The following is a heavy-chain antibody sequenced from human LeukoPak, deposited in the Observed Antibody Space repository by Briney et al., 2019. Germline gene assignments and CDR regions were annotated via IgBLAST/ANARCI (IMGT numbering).Heavy chain of an antibody. V-gene: IGHV4-34*01. CDR2: INHSGST. CDR3: ARVNIVVVPAAIWGFDY. CDR1: GGSFSGYY. D-gene: IGHD2-2*02. J-gene: IGHJ4*02. Sequence: SETLSLTCAVYGGSFSGYYWSWIRQPPGKGLEWIGEINHSGSTNYNPSLKSRVTISVDTSKNQFSLKLSSVTAADTAVYYCARVNIVVVPAAIWGFDYWGQGTLVTVSS.